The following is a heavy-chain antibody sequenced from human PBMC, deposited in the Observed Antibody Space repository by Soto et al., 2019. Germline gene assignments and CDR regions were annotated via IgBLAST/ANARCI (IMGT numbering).Heavy chain of an antibody. CDR1: GFTFSDYY. Sequence: EVQLVESGGGLVQPGGSLRLSCAASGFTFSDYYMDWVRQGPGKGLEWVGRTKNKANSYSTEYAAAVKGRFTSSRDVSTNSLYLHMNSLKTEDTAADYCTRYMYSSIPPDSYAIDVWGQGTTVTVSS. J-gene: IGHJ6*02. CDR2: TKNKANSYST. CDR3: TRYMYSSIPPDSYAIDV. D-gene: IGHD2-21*01. V-gene: IGHV3-72*01.